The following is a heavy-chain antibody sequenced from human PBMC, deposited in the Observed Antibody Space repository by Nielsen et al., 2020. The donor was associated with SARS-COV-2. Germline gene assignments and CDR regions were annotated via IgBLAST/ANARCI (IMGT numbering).Heavy chain of an antibody. CDR3: AKRYSSSGYYYYYGMDV. CDR1: GFTFSSYA. Sequence: GESLKISCAASGFTFSSYAMSWVRQAPGKGLEWVSAISGSGGSTYYADSVKGRFTISRDNSKNTLYLQMNSLRAEDTAVYYCAKRYSSSGYYYYYGMDVWGQGTTVTVSS. D-gene: IGHD6-6*01. J-gene: IGHJ6*02. CDR2: ISGSGGST. V-gene: IGHV3-23*01.